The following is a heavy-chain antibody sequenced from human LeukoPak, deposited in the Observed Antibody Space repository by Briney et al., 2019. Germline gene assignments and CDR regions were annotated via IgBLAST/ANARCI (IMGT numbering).Heavy chain of an antibody. Sequence: PGGSLRLSCGASGFTFSSYAMSWVRQAPGKGLEWVSAISGSGGSTYYADSVKGRFTISRDNSKNTLHLQMNSLRAEDTAVYYCAKDDRRYCSSTGCLDSFDPWGQGTLVTVSS. CDR1: GFTFSSYA. D-gene: IGHD2-2*01. V-gene: IGHV3-23*01. CDR3: AKDDRRYCSSTGCLDSFDP. J-gene: IGHJ5*02. CDR2: ISGSGGST.